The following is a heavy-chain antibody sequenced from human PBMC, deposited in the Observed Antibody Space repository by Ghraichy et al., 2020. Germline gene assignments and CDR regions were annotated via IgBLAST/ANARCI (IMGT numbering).Heavy chain of an antibody. D-gene: IGHD3-10*01. CDR3: ARAPPHYYGSGSYYNF. Sequence: SETLSLTCAVYGGSFSGYYWSWIRQPPGKGLEWIGEINHSGSTNYNPSLKSRVTISVDTSKNQFSLKLSSVTAADTAVYYCARAPPHYYGSGSYYNFWGQGTLVTVSS. CDR2: INHSGST. CDR1: GGSFSGYY. V-gene: IGHV4-34*01. J-gene: IGHJ4*02.